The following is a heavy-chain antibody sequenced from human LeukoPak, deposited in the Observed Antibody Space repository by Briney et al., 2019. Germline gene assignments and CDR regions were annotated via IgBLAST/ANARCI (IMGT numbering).Heavy chain of an antibody. CDR2: IYPLDSDV. D-gene: IGHD6-13*01. CDR1: GYTFSSYW. CDR3: ARARRSSTPEVGDVFKTWYFFEY. Sequence: GESLKISCQASGYTFSSYWIAWVRQMPGKGLECMGLIYPLDSDVKYSPSFQGQVTILAGKSISTAYLQWSSLKASDTAMYYCARARRSSTPEVGDVFKTWYFFEYWGQGALVTVSS. J-gene: IGHJ4*02. V-gene: IGHV5-51*01.